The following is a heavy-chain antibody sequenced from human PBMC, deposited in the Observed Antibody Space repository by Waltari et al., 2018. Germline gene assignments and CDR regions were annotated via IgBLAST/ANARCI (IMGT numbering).Heavy chain of an antibody. Sequence: EVQLVESGGDLVQPGGSLRLSCAASGFTFSSYSMNWVRQAPGKGVEWCSDIRTSSSIIYYEDSVKGRFAISRDNAKNSLYLQMNGLRAEDTAVYYCARGEGAFDSWGQGTMVTVSS. CDR1: GFTFSSYS. CDR3: ARGEGAFDS. D-gene: IGHD1-26*01. J-gene: IGHJ3*02. V-gene: IGHV3-48*01. CDR2: IRTSSSII.